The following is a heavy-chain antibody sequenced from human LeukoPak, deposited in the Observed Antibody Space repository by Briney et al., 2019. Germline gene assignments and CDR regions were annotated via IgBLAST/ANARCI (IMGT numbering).Heavy chain of an antibody. CDR1: NASISSNTYY. V-gene: IGHV4-39*07. CDR3: ARVKGTRDYDSSGHHLGDFDY. D-gene: IGHD3-22*01. Sequence: PSETLSLTCTVSNASISSNTYYRAWIRQPPGKGLEYIGSINYRGSTYYNPSLKSRVTLSVDTSKNQFSLKLSSVTAADTAVYYCARVKGTRDYDSSGHHLGDFDYWGQGTLVTVSS. J-gene: IGHJ4*02. CDR2: INYRGST.